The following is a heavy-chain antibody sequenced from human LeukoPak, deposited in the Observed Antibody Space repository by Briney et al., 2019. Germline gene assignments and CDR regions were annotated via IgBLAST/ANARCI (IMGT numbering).Heavy chain of an antibody. CDR3: ARDHDFAFDN. CDR1: GFTFSSYA. Sequence: GGSLRLSCAASGFTFSSYAMNWVRQAPGKGLEWISHIRDSGTTDYADSVKGRFTISRDNAKNSLYLQLSSLRAEDTAVYYCARDHDFAFDNWGQGTLVTVSS. J-gene: IGHJ4*02. CDR2: IRDSGTT. V-gene: IGHV3-48*01. D-gene: IGHD2-21*02.